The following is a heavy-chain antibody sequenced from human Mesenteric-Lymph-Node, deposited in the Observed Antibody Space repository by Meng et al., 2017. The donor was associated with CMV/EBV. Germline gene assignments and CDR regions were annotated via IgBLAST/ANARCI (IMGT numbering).Heavy chain of an antibody. D-gene: IGHD4-23*01. V-gene: IGHV4-34*01. J-gene: IGHJ4*02. CDR1: GGFFSGYY. CDR2: INHSGST. Sequence: QGEGAQWGAGLLKPAGHLSLTCCVYGGFFSGYYWSWIRQPPGKGLEWIGEINHSGSTNYNPSLKSRVTISVDTSKNQFSLKLSSVTAADTAVYYCARHQRWLKSEGGFNYWGQGTLVTVSS. CDR3: ARHQRWLKSEGGFNY.